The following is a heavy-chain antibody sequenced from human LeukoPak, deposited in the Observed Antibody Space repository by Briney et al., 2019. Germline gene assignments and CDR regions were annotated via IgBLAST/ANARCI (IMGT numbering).Heavy chain of an antibody. V-gene: IGHV4-59*08. CDR1: GGSISSYY. D-gene: IGHD2-2*01. CDR2: IYYSGST. Sequence: SETLSLTCTVSGGSISSYYWSWIRQPPGKGLDWIGYIYYSGSTNYNPSLKSRVTISVDTSKNQFSLKLSSVTAADTAVYYCARHCSSTSCYVGWGQGTLVTVSS. J-gene: IGHJ4*02. CDR3: ARHCSSTSCYVG.